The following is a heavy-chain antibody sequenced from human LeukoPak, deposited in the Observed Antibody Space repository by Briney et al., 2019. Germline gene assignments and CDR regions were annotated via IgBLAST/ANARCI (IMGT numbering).Heavy chain of an antibody. CDR1: GGSISSYY. CDR2: IYYSGST. Sequence: SETLSLTCTVSGGSISSYYWSWIRQPPGKGLEWIGYIYYSGSTNYNPSLKSRVTISVDTSKNQFSLKLSPVTAADTALYYCARAYSSSSHFDYWGQGTLVTVSS. D-gene: IGHD6-13*01. CDR3: ARAYSSSSHFDY. J-gene: IGHJ4*02. V-gene: IGHV4-59*01.